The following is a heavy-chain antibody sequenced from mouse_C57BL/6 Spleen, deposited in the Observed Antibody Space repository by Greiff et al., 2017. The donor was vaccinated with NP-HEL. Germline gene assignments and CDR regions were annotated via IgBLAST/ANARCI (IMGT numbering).Heavy chain of an antibody. Sequence: EVQLVESEGGLVQPGSSMKLSCTASGFTFSDYYMAWVRQVPEKGLEWVANINYDGSSTYYLDSLKSRFIISRDNAKNILYLQMSSLKSEDTATYYCAREGAYIPYAMDYWGQGTSVTVSS. CDR2: INYDGSST. D-gene: IGHD6-5*01. CDR1: GFTFSDYY. J-gene: IGHJ4*01. V-gene: IGHV5-16*01. CDR3: AREGAYIPYAMDY.